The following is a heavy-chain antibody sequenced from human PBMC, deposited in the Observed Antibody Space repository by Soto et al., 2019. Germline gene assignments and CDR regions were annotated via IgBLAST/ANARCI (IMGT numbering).Heavy chain of an antibody. CDR1: GGTFSSCA. D-gene: IGHD4-17*01. V-gene: IGHV1-69*13. Sequence: GASVEVSCKDSGGTFSSCAISWVRQAPGQGLEWMGGIIPIFGTANYAQKFQGRVTITADESTSTAYMELSSLRSEDTAVYYCAXVTAVTTPPYYYYYGMDVWGQGTTVTVS. CDR2: IIPIFGTA. CDR3: AXVTAVTTPPYYYYYGMDV. J-gene: IGHJ6*02.